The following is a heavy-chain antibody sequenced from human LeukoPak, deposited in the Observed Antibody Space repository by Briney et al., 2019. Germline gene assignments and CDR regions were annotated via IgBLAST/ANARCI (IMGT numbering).Heavy chain of an antibody. J-gene: IGHJ3*02. D-gene: IGHD3-9*01. CDR1: GFTFSSYA. V-gene: IGHV3-23*01. CDR3: ARVLRYFDWLLGDAFDI. CDR2: ISGSGGST. Sequence: GGSLRLSCAASGFTFSSYAMSWVRQAPGKGLEWVSAISGSGGSTYYADSVKGRFTISRDNSKNTLYLQMNSLRAEDTAVYYCARVLRYFDWLLGDAFDIWDQGTMVTVSS.